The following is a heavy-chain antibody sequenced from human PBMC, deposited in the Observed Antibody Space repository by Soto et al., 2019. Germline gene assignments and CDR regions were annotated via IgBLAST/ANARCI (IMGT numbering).Heavy chain of an antibody. D-gene: IGHD2-2*01. V-gene: IGHV4-30-4*01. J-gene: IGHJ4*02. Sequence: PSETLSLTCSVSGVSISTGDYYWSWIRQPPGKGLEWIGYIYYSGSTYYNPSLKSRVTISVGTSKNQFSLKLSSVTAADTAVYYCARRSSNLNDFWGQGTLVTVSS. CDR1: GVSISTGDYY. CDR3: ARRSSNLNDF. CDR2: IYYSGST.